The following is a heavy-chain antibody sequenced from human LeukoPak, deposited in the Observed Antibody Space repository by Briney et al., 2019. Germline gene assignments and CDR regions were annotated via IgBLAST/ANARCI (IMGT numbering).Heavy chain of an antibody. J-gene: IGHJ6*01. Sequence: SVKVSREASGGTFSSYGISCVRQAPGQGLEWMARIIPIFGTTNYAQKFQGRVTITADTSTSIAYMDLRSLRSEDTAVYYCARDYCYDSSGFHPDEYFMHRGDGTPVTVSS. V-gene: IGHV1-69*06. CDR3: ARDYCYDSSGFHPDEYFMH. CDR1: GGTFSSYG. D-gene: IGHD3-22*01. CDR2: IIPIFGTT.